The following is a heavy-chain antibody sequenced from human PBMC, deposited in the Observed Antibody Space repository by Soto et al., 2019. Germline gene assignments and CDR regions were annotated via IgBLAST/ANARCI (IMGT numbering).Heavy chain of an antibody. Sequence: ASVKVSCKASGYTFTSYAMHWVRQAPGQRLEWMGWINAGNGNTKYSQKFQGRVTITRDTSASTAYMELSSLRSEDTAVYYCARDLVLRIAGRATSWFDPWGQGTLVTVSS. V-gene: IGHV1-3*01. CDR3: ARDLVLRIAGRATSWFDP. CDR1: GYTFTSYA. D-gene: IGHD6-6*01. CDR2: INAGNGNT. J-gene: IGHJ5*02.